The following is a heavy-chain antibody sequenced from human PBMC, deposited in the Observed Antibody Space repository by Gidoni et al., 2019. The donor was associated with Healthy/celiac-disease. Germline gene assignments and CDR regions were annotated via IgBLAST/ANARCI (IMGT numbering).Heavy chain of an antibody. J-gene: IGHJ4*02. CDR3: ARAYSSGWSEGTVFDY. Sequence: GAGLVKPSETPSLTCTVSGGSISSYYWRWIRQPPGKGLEWIGYIYYSGSTNYNPSLKSRVTISVDTSKNQFSLKLSSVTAADTAVYYCARAYSSGWSEGTVFDYWGQGTLVTVSS. D-gene: IGHD6-19*01. CDR2: IYYSGST. V-gene: IGHV4-59*01. CDR1: GGSISSYY.